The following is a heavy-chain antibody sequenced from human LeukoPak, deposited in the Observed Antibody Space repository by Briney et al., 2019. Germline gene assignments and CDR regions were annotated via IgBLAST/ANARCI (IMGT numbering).Heavy chain of an antibody. V-gene: IGHV4-59*01. CDR3: ARGSLIGYYDSSGGLLDY. D-gene: IGHD3-22*01. CDR2: IYYSGST. CDR1: GGSISSYY. J-gene: IGHJ4*02. Sequence: SETLSLTCTVSGGSISSYYWSWIRQPLGKGLEWIGYIYYSGSTNYNPSLKSRVTISVDTSKNQFSLKLSSVTAADTAVYYCARGSLIGYYDSSGGLLDYWGQGTLVTVSS.